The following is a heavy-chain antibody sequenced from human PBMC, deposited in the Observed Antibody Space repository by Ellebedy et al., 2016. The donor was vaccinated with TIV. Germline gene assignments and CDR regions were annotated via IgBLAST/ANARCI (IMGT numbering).Heavy chain of an antibody. Sequence: GESLKISRAASGFIFDDYDMSWVRQAPGKGLEWVSGINWNGTSTGYADSAKGRFTISRDNAKNSLYLQMNSLRAEDTALYYCARDILGSSPDYWGQGTLVTVSS. D-gene: IGHD3-10*01. CDR1: GFIFDDYD. V-gene: IGHV3-20*04. CDR3: ARDILGSSPDY. J-gene: IGHJ4*02. CDR2: INWNGTST.